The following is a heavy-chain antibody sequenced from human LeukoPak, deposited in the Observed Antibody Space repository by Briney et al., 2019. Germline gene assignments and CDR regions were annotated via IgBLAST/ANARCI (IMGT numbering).Heavy chain of an antibody. CDR2: INWSGDNT. CDR1: GFTFADYG. CDR3: ARDLSSNWNNLAY. Sequence: GESLKISCEDSGFTFADYGLSWVRQAPGKGLEWVAGINWSGDNTFYADSVKGRFTISRDNTKKTLYLQMNNLRGEDTATYYCARDLSSNWNNLAYWGQGTLVTVSS. D-gene: IGHD1/OR15-1a*01. J-gene: IGHJ4*02. V-gene: IGHV3-20*04.